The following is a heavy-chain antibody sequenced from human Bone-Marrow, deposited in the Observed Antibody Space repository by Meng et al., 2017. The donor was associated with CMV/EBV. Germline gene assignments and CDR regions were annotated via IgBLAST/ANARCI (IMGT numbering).Heavy chain of an antibody. CDR1: GYTFTSYD. J-gene: IGHJ4*02. V-gene: IGHV1-8*01. Sequence: ASVKVSCKASGYTFTSYDINWVRQATGQGLEWMGWMNPNSGNTGYAQKFQGRVTMTRNTSISTAYMELSSLRSEDTAVYYCARGRRGNHCSSTSCLYYVDYWGQGTVVTVSS. D-gene: IGHD2-2*01. CDR2: MNPNSGNT. CDR3: ARGRRGNHCSSTSCLYYVDY.